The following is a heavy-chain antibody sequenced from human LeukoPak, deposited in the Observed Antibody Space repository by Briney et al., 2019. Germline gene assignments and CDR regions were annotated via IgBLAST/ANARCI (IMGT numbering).Heavy chain of an antibody. J-gene: IGHJ4*02. CDR3: ARGLWYFDY. CDR2: ISYDGDPK. CDR1: GFTFRTYG. Sequence: GGSLRLSCAAAGFTFRTYGMHWVRQAPGKGLEWVAVISYDGDPKFYADSVKGRFTISRDNSKNTLYLHLNSLRAEDTAIYYCARGLWYFDYWGQGTLVTVSS. D-gene: IGHD3-16*01. V-gene: IGHV3-30*03.